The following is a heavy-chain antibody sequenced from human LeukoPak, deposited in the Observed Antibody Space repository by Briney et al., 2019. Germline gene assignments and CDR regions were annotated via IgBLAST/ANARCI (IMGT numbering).Heavy chain of an antibody. CDR2: MKLDGSEE. D-gene: IGHD2-15*01. V-gene: IGHV3-7*01. Sequence: GGSLRLSCAASGFTFRSYWMSWVRQAPGKALEWVANMKLDGSEEYYVDSVKGRFTISSDNGKNSLYLQMNSLRVDDTAVYYCARWARYCSSGSCYSWFDPWGQGTLVTVSS. CDR3: ARWARYCSSGSCYSWFDP. CDR1: GFTFRSYW. J-gene: IGHJ5*02.